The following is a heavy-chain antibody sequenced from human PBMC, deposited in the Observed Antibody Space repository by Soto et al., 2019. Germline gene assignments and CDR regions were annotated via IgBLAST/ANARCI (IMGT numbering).Heavy chain of an antibody. D-gene: IGHD6-6*01. V-gene: IGHV3-21*01. Sequence: GGSLRLSXAASGFTFSDYSVNWVRQAPGKGLEWVSSITSSTSYIYYADSVKGRFTISRDNAKNSLYLQMNSLRAEDTAVYYCARMSIVGRRDYYYGMDVWGQGTTVTVSS. CDR2: ITSSTSYI. J-gene: IGHJ6*02. CDR1: GFTFSDYS. CDR3: ARMSIVGRRDYYYGMDV.